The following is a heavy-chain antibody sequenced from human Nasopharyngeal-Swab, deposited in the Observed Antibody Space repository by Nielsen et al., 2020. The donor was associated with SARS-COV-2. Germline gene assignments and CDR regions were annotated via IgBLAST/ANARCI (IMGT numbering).Heavy chain of an antibody. CDR2: ISGYNGNT. CDR1: GYTFTNYG. Sequence: ASVKVSCKASGYTFTNYGISWVRQAPGQGLEWMGRISGYNGNTNYAQKFQGRVTMTRDTSISTAYMELSRLRSDDTAVYYCARGGDYVWGSYLWFDPWGQGTLVTVSS. CDR3: ARGGDYVWGSYLWFDP. D-gene: IGHD3-16*02. J-gene: IGHJ5*02. V-gene: IGHV1-18*04.